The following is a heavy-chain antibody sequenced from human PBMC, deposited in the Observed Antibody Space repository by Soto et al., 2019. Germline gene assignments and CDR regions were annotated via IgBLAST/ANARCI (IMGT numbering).Heavy chain of an antibody. CDR3: ARVTTFYDILTSSYALNYFDY. J-gene: IGHJ4*02. D-gene: IGHD3-9*01. CDR2: IYAGGNT. CDR1: GFSVTSNY. Sequence: LRLSCAASGFSVTSNYMTWVRQAPGKGLECVSVIYAGGNTYYPDSVKGRFTISSDNSKNTLFLQMDNLRAEDTAVYYCARVTTFYDILTSSYALNYFDYWGQGTRVTVSS. V-gene: IGHV3-53*01.